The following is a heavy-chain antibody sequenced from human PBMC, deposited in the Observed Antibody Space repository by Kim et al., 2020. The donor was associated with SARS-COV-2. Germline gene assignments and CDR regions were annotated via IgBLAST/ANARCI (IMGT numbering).Heavy chain of an antibody. CDR3: AKDGPNSPFDY. Sequence: TYYADSVKGRFTISRDNSKNTLYLQMNSLRAEDTAIYYCAKDGPNSPFDYWGQGTLVTVSS. CDR2: T. D-gene: IGHD2-21*01. V-gene: IGHV3-23*01. J-gene: IGHJ4*02.